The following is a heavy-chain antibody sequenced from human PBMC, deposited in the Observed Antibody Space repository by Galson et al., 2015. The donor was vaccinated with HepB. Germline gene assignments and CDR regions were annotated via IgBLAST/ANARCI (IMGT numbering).Heavy chain of an antibody. D-gene: IGHD4-11*01. CDR2: IKQDGSEK. CDR3: ARAWDFGLQPFDY. V-gene: IGHV3-7*03. CDR1: GFTFSSYW. J-gene: IGHJ4*02. Sequence: SLRLSCAASGFTFSSYWMSWVRQAPGKGLEWVANIKQDGSEKYYVDSVKGRFTISRDNAKNSLYLQMNSLRAEDTAVYYCARAWDFGLQPFDYWGQGTLVTVSS.